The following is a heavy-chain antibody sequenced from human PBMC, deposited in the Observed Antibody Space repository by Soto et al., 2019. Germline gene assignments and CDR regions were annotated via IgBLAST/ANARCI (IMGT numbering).Heavy chain of an antibody. D-gene: IGHD2-21*01. V-gene: IGHV1-2*02. CDR3: ARASESEVVVCCYYGMDV. Sequence: QVQLVQSGAEVKKPGASVKVSCNASVYTFTCYYLHWVRHAPGQGLEWMGWINPKSGGPNYAQKLQGRVTMIRDTSISTAYMELSGLRSEDTAVYDCARASESEVVVCCYYGMDVWGQGTTVTVSS. J-gene: IGHJ6*02. CDR1: VYTFTCYY. CDR2: INPKSGGP.